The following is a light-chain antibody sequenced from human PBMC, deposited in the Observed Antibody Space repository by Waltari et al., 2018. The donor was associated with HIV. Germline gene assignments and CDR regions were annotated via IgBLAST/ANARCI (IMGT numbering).Light chain of an antibody. CDR3: QQYGSSLFT. Sequence: ERATLSCRASQSVSNTYLAWYQQKPGQAPRLLIYGTSSRATGIPDRFTGSGSGTDFTLTISRLEPEDFAVYYCQQYGSSLFTFGPGTKVDIK. V-gene: IGKV3-20*01. CDR1: QSVSNTY. CDR2: GTS. J-gene: IGKJ3*01.